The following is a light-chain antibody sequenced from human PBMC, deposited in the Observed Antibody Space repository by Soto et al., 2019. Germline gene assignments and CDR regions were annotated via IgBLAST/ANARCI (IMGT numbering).Light chain of an antibody. V-gene: IGKV1-39*01. CDR3: QQSYSIPYT. CDR1: QRITTY. CDR2: TSG. Sequence: IQMTQSPSSLSASVGDRVTITCRARQRITTYLNWYQQKPGKAPKLLISTSGTLQRGVPSRFSGRGSGTDFTLSITALRPEDFATYFCQQSYSIPYTFGQPTKLEI. J-gene: IGKJ2*01.